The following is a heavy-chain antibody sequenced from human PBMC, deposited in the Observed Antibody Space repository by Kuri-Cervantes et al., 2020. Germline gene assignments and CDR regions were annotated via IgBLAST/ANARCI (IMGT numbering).Heavy chain of an antibody. CDR1: GGSISSSNW. Sequence: SETLSLTCAVSGGSISSSNWWSWVRQPPGKGLEWIGEIYHSGSTNYNPSLKSRVTISVDKSENQFSLKLSSVTAADTAMYYCAREGIAAAGNYYYYGMDVWGQGTTVTVSS. CDR2: IYHSGST. D-gene: IGHD6-13*01. J-gene: IGHJ6*02. CDR3: AREGIAAAGNYYYYGMDV. V-gene: IGHV4-4*02.